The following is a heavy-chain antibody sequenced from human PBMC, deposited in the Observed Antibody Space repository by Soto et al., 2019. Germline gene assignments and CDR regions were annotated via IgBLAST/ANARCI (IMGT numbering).Heavy chain of an antibody. J-gene: IGHJ4*02. D-gene: IGHD3-9*01. Sequence: PSETLSLTCTVSGGSIISYYWSWIRQPPGKGLEWIGYIYYSGSTNYNPSLKSRVTISVDTSENQFSLKMSSVTAADTAVYYCARLLHDNRGYYYFDYWGRGTLVTVSS. CDR1: GGSIISYY. CDR3: ARLLHDNRGYYYFDY. CDR2: IYYSGST. V-gene: IGHV4-59*08.